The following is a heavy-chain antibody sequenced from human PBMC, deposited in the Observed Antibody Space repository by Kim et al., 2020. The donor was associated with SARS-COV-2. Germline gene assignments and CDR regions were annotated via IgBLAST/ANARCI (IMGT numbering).Heavy chain of an antibody. Sequence: NNPSLQRRVTMSVDTSKNQFSLNLSSVTAEDTAIYYCARNRDYYYYYMDVWGKGTPVTVSS. J-gene: IGHJ6*03. CDR3: ARNRDYYYYYMDV. V-gene: IGHV4-28*01.